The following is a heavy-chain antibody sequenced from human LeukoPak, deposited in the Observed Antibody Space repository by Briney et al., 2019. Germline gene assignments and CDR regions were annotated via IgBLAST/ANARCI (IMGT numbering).Heavy chain of an antibody. Sequence: GGSLRLSCAASGFTFSSYAMSWVRQAPGKGLEWVSAISGSGGSTYYADSVKGRFTISRDNSKNTLYLQMNSLRAEDTAVYYCAKAINYDFWSGPTDYWGQGTLVTVSS. CDR3: AKAINYDFWSGPTDY. CDR1: GFTFSSYA. V-gene: IGHV3-23*01. J-gene: IGHJ4*02. CDR2: ISGSGGST. D-gene: IGHD3-3*01.